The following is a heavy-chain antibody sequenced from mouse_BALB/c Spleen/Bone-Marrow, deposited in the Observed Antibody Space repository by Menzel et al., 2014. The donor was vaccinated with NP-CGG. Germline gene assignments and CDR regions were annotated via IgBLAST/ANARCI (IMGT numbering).Heavy chain of an antibody. CDR1: GFSLTSYG. CDR3: ASPYYYGSSLDY. Sequence: VQGVESGPGLVSPSQSLSIPCTVSGFSLTSYGVHWVRQPPGKGLEWLGVIWAGGSTNYNSALMSRLSISKDNSKSQVSLKMNSLQTDDTAMYYCASPYYYGSSLDYWGQGTTLTVSS. V-gene: IGHV2-9*02. J-gene: IGHJ2*01. D-gene: IGHD1-1*01. CDR2: IWAGGST.